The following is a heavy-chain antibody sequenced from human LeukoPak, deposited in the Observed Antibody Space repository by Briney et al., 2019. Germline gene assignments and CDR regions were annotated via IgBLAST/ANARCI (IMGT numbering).Heavy chain of an antibody. CDR2: INPNSGDT. CDR1: GYTFTDYY. D-gene: IGHD6-13*01. V-gene: IGHV1-2*02. CDR3: AREAVPAIAAPRGLNY. J-gene: IGHJ4*02. Sequence: ASVKVSCKASGYTFTDYYIQWVRQAPGQGLEWMGWINPNSGDTNYAQKFQGRVTMTRDTSISTAYMELSRLRSDDTAVYYCAREAVPAIAAPRGLNYWGQGTLVTVSS.